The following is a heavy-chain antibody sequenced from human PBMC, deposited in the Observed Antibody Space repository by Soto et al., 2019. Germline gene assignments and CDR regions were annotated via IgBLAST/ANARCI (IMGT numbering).Heavy chain of an antibody. CDR1: GFNLSSYG. D-gene: IGHD6-19*01. J-gene: IGHJ4*02. V-gene: IGHV3-30*18. CDR2: ISDDGSNE. Sequence: AQLVESGGGVVQPGRSLRLSCAASGFNLSSYGMHWVRQAPGKGLEWMSVISDDGSNEYYADSVKGPFTISRDNSENTLYLQMHSLRVEDTAVYYCAKDPGVYSSGWWGDYWGQGTLVTVSS. CDR3: AKDPGVYSSGWWGDY.